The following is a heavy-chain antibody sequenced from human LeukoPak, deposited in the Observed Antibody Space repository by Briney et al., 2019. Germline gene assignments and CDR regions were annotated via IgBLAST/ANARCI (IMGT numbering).Heavy chain of an antibody. Sequence: GGSLRLSCAASGFTVSINYMTWVRQAPGKGLEWVSVIYSGGSTHYADSVKGRFTISRDNSKNTVYLQMNSLRAEDTAVYYCARGWVVATGAFDMWGQGTMVTVSS. CDR2: IYSGGST. CDR3: ARGWVVATGAFDM. CDR1: GFTVSINY. D-gene: IGHD1-1*01. J-gene: IGHJ3*02. V-gene: IGHV3-53*01.